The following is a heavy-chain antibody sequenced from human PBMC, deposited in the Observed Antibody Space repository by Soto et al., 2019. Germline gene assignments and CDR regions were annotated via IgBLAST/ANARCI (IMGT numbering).Heavy chain of an antibody. J-gene: IGHJ4*02. V-gene: IGHV3-33*08. Sequence: GGSLKLPCAAFGFIFNNFGMHWVRKAPGKGRKWVAVIWFDGSTTYYADSVKGRCTISRDNSKNTLYLEINSLRAEDTAVYYCAKNHNYYDRSGHYYGDGGFDYWGQGTRVTVSS. D-gene: IGHD3-22*01. CDR1: GFIFNNFG. CDR2: IWFDGSTT. CDR3: AKNHNYYDRSGHYYGDGGFDY.